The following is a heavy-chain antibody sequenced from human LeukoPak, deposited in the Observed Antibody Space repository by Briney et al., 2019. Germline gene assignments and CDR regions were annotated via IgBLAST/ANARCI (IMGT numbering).Heavy chain of an antibody. V-gene: IGHV4-59*08. CDR2: IYYSGYT. J-gene: IGHJ5*02. Sequence: ASETRSLTCTVAGGSMSSYYWSWIRQPPGKGLEWIGYIYYSGYTNYNPSLKSRVTISVDTSKNQFSLKLSSVTATDTAVYYCARRKQEGWFDPWGQGTLVTVSS. CDR1: GGSMSSYY. CDR3: ARRKQEGWFDP.